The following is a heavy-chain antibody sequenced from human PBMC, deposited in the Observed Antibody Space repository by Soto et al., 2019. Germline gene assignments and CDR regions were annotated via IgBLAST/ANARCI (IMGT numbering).Heavy chain of an antibody. CDR3: AKGPITIFGVVIIPYFDY. D-gene: IGHD3-3*01. Sequence: GGSLRLSCAASGFTFSSYGMHWVRQAPGKGLEWVAVISYDGSNKYYADSVKGRFTISRDSSKNTLYLQMNSLRAEDTAVYYCAKGPITIFGVVIIPYFDYWGQGTLVTVSS. J-gene: IGHJ4*02. V-gene: IGHV3-30*18. CDR2: ISYDGSNK. CDR1: GFTFSSYG.